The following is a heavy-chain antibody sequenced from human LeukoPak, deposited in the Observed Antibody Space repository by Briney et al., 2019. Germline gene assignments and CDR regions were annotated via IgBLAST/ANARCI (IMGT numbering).Heavy chain of an antibody. V-gene: IGHV1-8*01. D-gene: IGHD3-3*01. J-gene: IGHJ6*02. Sequence: ASVKVSCKASGYTFTSYDINWVRQATGQGPEWMGWMNPNSGNTGYAQKFQGRVTMTRNTSISTAYMELSSLRSEDTAVYYCARGPYITIFGVAWSYGMDVWGQGTTVTVSS. CDR2: MNPNSGNT. CDR1: GYTFTSYD. CDR3: ARGPYITIFGVAWSYGMDV.